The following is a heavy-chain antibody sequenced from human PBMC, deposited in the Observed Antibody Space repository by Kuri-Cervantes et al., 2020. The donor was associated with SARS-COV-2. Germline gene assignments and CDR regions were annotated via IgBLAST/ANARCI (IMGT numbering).Heavy chain of an antibody. CDR1: GFTFTSHA. CDR2: ISYDGSNK. D-gene: IGHD6-13*01. V-gene: IGHV3-30*03. CDR3: AIHNSSPADYYYYYYMDV. J-gene: IGHJ6*03. Sequence: GESLKISCAVSGFTFTSHAMHWVRQAPGKGLEWVALISYDGSNKFYADSVKGRFTISRDNSKNTLYLQMNSLRAEDTAVYYCAIHNSSPADYYYYYYMDVWGKGTTVTVSS.